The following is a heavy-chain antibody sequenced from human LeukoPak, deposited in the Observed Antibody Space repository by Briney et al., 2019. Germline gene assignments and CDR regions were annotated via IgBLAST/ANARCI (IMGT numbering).Heavy chain of an antibody. D-gene: IGHD3-10*01. Sequence: NSGGSLRLSCAASGFTFSSYSMNLVRQAPGKGLQWVSSISSSSSYIYYADSVKGRFSISRDNAKNSLHLQMTSLRPQDTAVYYCARAYGSGPGNYYYGMDVWGQGTTVTVSS. CDR3: ARAYGSGPGNYYYGMDV. V-gene: IGHV3-21*01. J-gene: IGHJ6*02. CDR1: GFTFSSYS. CDR2: ISSSSSYI.